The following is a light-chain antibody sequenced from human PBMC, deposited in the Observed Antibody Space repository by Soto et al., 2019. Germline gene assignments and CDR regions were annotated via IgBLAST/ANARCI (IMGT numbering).Light chain of an antibody. Sequence: DIQMTQSPSSLSASVGDRVTITCRASQSISSYLNWYQQKPGKAPKLLIYAASSLQSGVPSRFTGSGSGTDFTLTISSLQPDDFATYYCQQSYSVAWTFGQGTKVDI. CDR3: QQSYSVAWT. J-gene: IGKJ1*01. CDR2: AAS. CDR1: QSISSY. V-gene: IGKV1-39*01.